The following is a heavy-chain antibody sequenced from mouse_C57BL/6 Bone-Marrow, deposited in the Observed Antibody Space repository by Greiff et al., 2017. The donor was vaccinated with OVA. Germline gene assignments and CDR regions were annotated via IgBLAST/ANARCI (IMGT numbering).Heavy chain of an antibody. J-gene: IGHJ1*03. CDR3: ARSGYYGSSRYIDV. Sequence: QVQLQQPGAELVKPGASVKMSCKASGYTFTSYWITWVKQRPGQGLEWIGDIYPGSGSTNYNEKFKSKATLTVDTSSSTAYMQLSSLTSEDSAVYDCARSGYYGSSRYIDVWGTGTTVTVSS. CDR1: GYTFTSYW. CDR2: IYPGSGST. V-gene: IGHV1-55*01. D-gene: IGHD1-1*01.